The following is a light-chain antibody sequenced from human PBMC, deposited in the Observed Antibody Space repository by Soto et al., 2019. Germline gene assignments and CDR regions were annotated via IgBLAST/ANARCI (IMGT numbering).Light chain of an antibody. CDR1: QSVYSY. V-gene: IGKV3-11*01. CDR3: QHRNCCPFT. Sequence: EVVLTQSPATLSLSPGERATLSCRASQSVYSYLAWYQQKPGQPPRLLISDVSNRATGIPARFSGSGCGTYFPTTSSRQEAEDVAVYCWQHRNCCPFTFGGGTKLEIK. CDR2: DVS. J-gene: IGKJ4*01.